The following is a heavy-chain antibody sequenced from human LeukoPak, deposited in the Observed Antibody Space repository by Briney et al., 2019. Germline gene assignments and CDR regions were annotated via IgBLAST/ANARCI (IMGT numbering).Heavy chain of an antibody. D-gene: IGHD6-13*01. CDR3: AKDLPTRIAAAGTWFDY. CDR1: GFTVSSNY. Sequence: PGGSLRLSCAASGFTVSSNYMSWVRQARGKGLEWVSDIYSGGSTYYADSVKGRFTISRDNSKITLYLQMNSLRAEDTAVYYCAKDLPTRIAAAGTWFDYWGQGTLVTVSS. V-gene: IGHV3-66*01. CDR2: IYSGGST. J-gene: IGHJ4*02.